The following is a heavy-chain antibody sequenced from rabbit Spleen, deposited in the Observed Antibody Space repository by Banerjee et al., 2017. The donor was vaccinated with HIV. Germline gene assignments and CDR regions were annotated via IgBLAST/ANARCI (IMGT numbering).Heavy chain of an antibody. Sequence: QEQLVESGGGLVKPEGSLTLTCKASGFSFSDRDVMCWVRQAPGKGLQWIACINSYTGKPVYATWAKGRFTISRTSSTTVTLQMTSLTAADTATYFCARDLVAVIGWNFNLWGQGTLVTVS. D-gene: IGHD1-1*01. CDR2: INSYTGKP. CDR1: GFSFSDRDV. V-gene: IGHV1S45*01. CDR3: ARDLVAVIGWNFNL. J-gene: IGHJ4*01.